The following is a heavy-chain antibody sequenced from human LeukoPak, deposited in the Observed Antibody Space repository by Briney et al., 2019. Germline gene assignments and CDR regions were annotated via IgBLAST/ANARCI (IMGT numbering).Heavy chain of an antibody. D-gene: IGHD2-2*01. Sequence: SETLSLTCXVYGGSFXXXXXXXIRQPXGXXXXXXXXXXXSGGTXXXXXLXXXXXXXVDTSKNQFSLKLRSVTAADTAVYYCARVCLWGGSCYVYYNGMDVWGQGTTVTVSS. V-gene: IGHV4-34*01. J-gene: IGHJ6*02. CDR2: XXXSGGT. CDR1: GGSFXXXX. CDR3: ARVCLWGGSCYVYYNGMDV.